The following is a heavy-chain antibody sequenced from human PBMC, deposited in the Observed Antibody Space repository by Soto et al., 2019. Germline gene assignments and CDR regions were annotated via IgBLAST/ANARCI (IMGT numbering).Heavy chain of an antibody. CDR1: GYTFTSYG. CDR3: ARETRKITGTSQDAFDI. D-gene: IGHD1-20*01. CDR2: ISAYNGNT. J-gene: IGHJ3*02. V-gene: IGHV1-18*01. Sequence: QVQLVQSGAEVKKPGASVKVSCKASGYTFTSYGISWVRQAPGQGLEWMGWISAYNGNTNYAQKLQGRVTMTTDTSTSTAYMELRILRSDDTAVYYCARETRKITGTSQDAFDIWGQGTMVTVSS.